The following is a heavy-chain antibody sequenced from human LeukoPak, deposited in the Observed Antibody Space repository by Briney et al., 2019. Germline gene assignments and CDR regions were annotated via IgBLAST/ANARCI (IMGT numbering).Heavy chain of an antibody. CDR2: INPNSGGT. V-gene: IGHV1-2*02. Sequence: ASVKVSCKASGYTFTGYYMHWVRQAPGQGLEWIGWINPNSGGTNYAQKFQGRVTMTRDTSISTAYMELSRLRSDDTAVYYCARLNPNSSGWYVVDYYYYYGMDVWGQGTTVTVSS. CDR1: GYTFTGYY. CDR3: ARLNPNSSGWYVVDYYYYYGMDV. D-gene: IGHD6-19*01. J-gene: IGHJ6*02.